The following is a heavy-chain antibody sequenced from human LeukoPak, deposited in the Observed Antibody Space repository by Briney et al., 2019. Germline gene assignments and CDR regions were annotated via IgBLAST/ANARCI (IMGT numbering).Heavy chain of an antibody. CDR1: GASVSSGSYY. CDR3: ARDPGVTTGTYYFDS. J-gene: IGHJ4*02. Sequence: PSETLSLTCTVSGASVSSGSYYWTWIRQPPGKGLEWIGYIFYSGSTNYNPSLESRVTISFDTSKNQFSLKLTSVTAADTAVYYCARDPGVTTGTYYFDSWGQGSPVTVSS. CDR2: IFYSGST. V-gene: IGHV4-61*01. D-gene: IGHD1-1*01.